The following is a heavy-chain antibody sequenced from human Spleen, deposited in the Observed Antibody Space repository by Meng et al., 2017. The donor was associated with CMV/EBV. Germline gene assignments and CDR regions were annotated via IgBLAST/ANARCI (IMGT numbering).Heavy chain of an antibody. J-gene: IGHJ4*02. V-gene: IGHV3-74*01. CDR2: INSDGSST. D-gene: IGHD3-16*01. CDR3: ARARHFGGGDY. CDR1: GFTFSSYW. Sequence: GGSLRLSCAASGFTFSSYWMHWVRQAPGKGLVWVSRINSDGSSTSYADSVKGRFTISRDNAKNTLYLQMNSLRAEDTAVYYCARARHFGGGDYWGQGTLVTVSS.